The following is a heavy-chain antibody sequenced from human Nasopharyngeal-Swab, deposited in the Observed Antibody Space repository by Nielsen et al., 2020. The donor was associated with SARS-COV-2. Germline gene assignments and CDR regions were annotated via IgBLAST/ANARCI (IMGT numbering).Heavy chain of an antibody. CDR3: ARDDLTAYDAFDI. D-gene: IGHD7-27*01. Sequence: ASVKVSCKASGYTFTGYYMHWVRQSPGQGLEWMGRINPNSGDTNYAQKFQGRVTMTRDTSISTAYMELSRLRSDDTAVYYCARDDLTAYDAFDIWGQGTMVTVSS. CDR1: GYTFTGYY. V-gene: IGHV1-2*06. CDR2: INPNSGDT. J-gene: IGHJ3*02.